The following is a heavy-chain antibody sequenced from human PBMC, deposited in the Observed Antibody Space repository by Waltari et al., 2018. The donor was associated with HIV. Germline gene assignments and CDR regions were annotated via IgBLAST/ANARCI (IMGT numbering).Heavy chain of an antibody. CDR1: GFPFSSYP. J-gene: IGHJ4*02. D-gene: IGHD2-8*01. V-gene: IGHV3-23*01. CDR2: IGGGDDI. Sequence: EVQLLESGGGLVQPGGSLRLSCAASGFPFSSYPMHWVRQAPEKGLECVSGIGGGDDIYYAESVKGRFTISRDNSKNTVYLQMKSLRVEDTAIYYCARDRLHSNGLWDPAEHWGQGTLVTVSS. CDR3: ARDRLHSNGLWDPAEH.